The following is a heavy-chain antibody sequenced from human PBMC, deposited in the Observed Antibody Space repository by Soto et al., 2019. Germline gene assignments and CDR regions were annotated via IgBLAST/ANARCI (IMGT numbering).Heavy chain of an antibody. Sequence: LGTLFLPCTVPGGSIHNFYCSWVRPPPVKGLEWIGYIYYSGSTNYNPSLKSRVTISVDTSKNQFSLKLTSVIAADTDVYYCARAHSTYPYYFDYWGQGTLVTVSS. CDR3: ARAHSTYPYYFDY. V-gene: IGHV4-59*01. D-gene: IGHD4-4*01. J-gene: IGHJ4*02. CDR1: GGSIHNFY. CDR2: IYYSGST.